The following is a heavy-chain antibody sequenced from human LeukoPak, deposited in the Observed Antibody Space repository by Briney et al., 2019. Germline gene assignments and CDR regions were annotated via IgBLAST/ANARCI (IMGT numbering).Heavy chain of an antibody. CDR1: GFTFSSYG. V-gene: IGHV3-30*02. CDR2: IRYDGSNK. D-gene: IGHD6-19*01. CDR3: VREGTPGRQFFDL. J-gene: IGHJ2*01. Sequence: GGSLRLSCAASGFTFSSYGMHWVRQAPGKGLEWVAFIRYDGSNKYSADSVKGRFTISRDNSKNTLYLQMNSLRAEDTAVYYCVREGTPGRQFFDLWGRGTLVTVSS.